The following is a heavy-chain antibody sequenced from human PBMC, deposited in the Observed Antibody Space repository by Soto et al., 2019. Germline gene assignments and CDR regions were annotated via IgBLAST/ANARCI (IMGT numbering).Heavy chain of an antibody. D-gene: IGHD1-1*01. CDR3: ARTGEDTSYGLDV. V-gene: IGHV4-4*07. CDR1: GASLTGYS. J-gene: IGHJ6*02. Sequence: SETLSLTCTVFGASLTGYSWNWIRQPAGKGLEWIGRIYAGGSTNYIPSLKGRVTMFLDTSKNQFPLNLDSVTAADTAVYFCARTGEDTSYGLDVWGQGTTVTVSS. CDR2: IYAGGST.